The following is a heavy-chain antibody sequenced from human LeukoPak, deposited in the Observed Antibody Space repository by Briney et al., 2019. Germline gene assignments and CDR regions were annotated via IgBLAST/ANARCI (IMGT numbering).Heavy chain of an antibody. J-gene: IGHJ5*02. CDR1: GFTFSSYA. D-gene: IGHD3-16*01. Sequence: GGSLRLSCAASGFTFSSYAMSWVRQAPGKGPEWVSAIGGRGGSTYYADSVGGRFTISRDNSKDMVYLQMNSLKVEDTATYYCGKEGGAWGQGTKVTVSS. CDR2: IGGRGGST. CDR3: GKEGGA. V-gene: IGHV3-23*01.